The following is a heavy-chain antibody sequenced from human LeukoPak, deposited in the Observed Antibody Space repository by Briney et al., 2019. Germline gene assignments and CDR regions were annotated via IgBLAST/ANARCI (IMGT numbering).Heavy chain of an antibody. CDR3: AGGFFDYDFWSGYEW. D-gene: IGHD3-3*01. Sequence: GGSLRLSCAASGFTFSSYSMNWVRQAPGKGLEWVSSISSSSSYIYYADSVKGRFTISRDNAKNSLYLQMNSLRAEDTAVYYCAGGFFDYDFWSGYEWWGQGTLVTVSS. V-gene: IGHV3-21*01. CDR2: ISSSSSYI. CDR1: GFTFSSYS. J-gene: IGHJ4*02.